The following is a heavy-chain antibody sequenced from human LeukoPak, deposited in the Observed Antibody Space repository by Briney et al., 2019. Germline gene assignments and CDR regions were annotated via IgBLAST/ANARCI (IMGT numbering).Heavy chain of an antibody. D-gene: IGHD6-19*01. Sequence: PGGSLRLSCAASGFTFSSYSMNWVRQAPGKGLEWVSYISSSSSTIYYADSVKGRFTISRDNAKNSLYLQMNSLRAEDTAVYYCARDGAEQWLVLARYFDLWGRGTLVTVSS. CDR3: ARDGAEQWLVLARYFDL. CDR2: ISSSSSTI. J-gene: IGHJ2*01. V-gene: IGHV3-48*04. CDR1: GFTFSSYS.